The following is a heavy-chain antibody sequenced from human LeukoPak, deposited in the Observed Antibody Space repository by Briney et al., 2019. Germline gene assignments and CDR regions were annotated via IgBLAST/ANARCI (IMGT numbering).Heavy chain of an antibody. CDR1: GGSISSGDYY. CDR2: IYYGGST. J-gene: IGHJ5*02. Sequence: SETLSLTCTVSGGSISSGDYYWSWIRQPPGKGLEWIGYIYYGGSTYYNPSLKSRVTISVDTSKNQFSLKLSSVTAADRAVYYCARGVSPIFASWWFDPWGQGTLVTVSS. V-gene: IGHV4-30-4*08. CDR3: ARGVSPIFASWWFDP. D-gene: IGHD6-13*01.